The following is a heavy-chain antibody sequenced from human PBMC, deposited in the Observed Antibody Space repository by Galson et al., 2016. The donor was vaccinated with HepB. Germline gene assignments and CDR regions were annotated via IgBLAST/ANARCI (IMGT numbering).Heavy chain of an antibody. CDR2: IYPGDSET. CDR1: GYNFTNYW. Sequence: QSGAEVKKPGESPKISCKGSGYNFTNYWIGWVRQMPGRGLEWMGVIYPGDSETTYSPSFQGQVTISVDKSLSTAYLQWRGLKASDPAMYYGVRHVNFRVGYCGRTSCHGRLGWFDPWGQGTLVTVSS. D-gene: IGHD2-2*03. J-gene: IGHJ5*02. CDR3: VRHVNFRVGYCGRTSCHGRLGWFDP. V-gene: IGHV5-51*01.